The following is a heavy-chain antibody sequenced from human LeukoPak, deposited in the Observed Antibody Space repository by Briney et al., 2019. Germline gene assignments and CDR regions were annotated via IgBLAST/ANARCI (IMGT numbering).Heavy chain of an antibody. D-gene: IGHD4-17*01. CDR3: AKEEDYGDYTDY. V-gene: IGHV3-30*18. CDR2: ISHDGSNK. CDR1: GFTFSSYG. J-gene: IGHJ4*02. Sequence: PGGSLRLSCAASGFTFSSYGMHWVRQAPGKGLEWVAVISHDGSNKYYADSVKGRFTISRDNSKNTLYLQMNSLRAEDTAVYYCAKEEDYGDYTDYWGQGTLVTVSS.